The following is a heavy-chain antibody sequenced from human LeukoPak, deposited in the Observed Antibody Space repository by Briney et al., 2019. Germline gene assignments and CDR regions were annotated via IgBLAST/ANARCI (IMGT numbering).Heavy chain of an antibody. Sequence: QPGRSLGLSCAASGFTFSRYGMHWVRQAPGKGLEWVAVISYDGNNKYYADSVKGRFTVSRDNSKNTLYLQLNSLRAEDTAVYYCAKDGAAEQQLSGYFDLWGRGTLVIVSP. D-gene: IGHD6-13*01. J-gene: IGHJ2*01. CDR3: AKDGAAEQQLSGYFDL. CDR1: GFTFSRYG. V-gene: IGHV3-30*18. CDR2: ISYDGNNK.